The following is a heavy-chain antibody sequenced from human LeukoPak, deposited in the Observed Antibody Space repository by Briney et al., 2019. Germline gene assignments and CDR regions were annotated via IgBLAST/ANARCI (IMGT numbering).Heavy chain of an antibody. Sequence: SETLSLTCAVYGGSFSGYYWSWIRQPPGKGLEWIGEINHSGSTNYNPSLKSRVTISVDTSKNQFSLKLSSVTAADTAVYYCARVGCSSTSCYLSELYYYGMDVWGQGTTVTASS. CDR1: GGSFSGYY. CDR2: INHSGST. D-gene: IGHD2-2*01. CDR3: ARVGCSSTSCYLSELYYYGMDV. V-gene: IGHV4-34*01. J-gene: IGHJ6*02.